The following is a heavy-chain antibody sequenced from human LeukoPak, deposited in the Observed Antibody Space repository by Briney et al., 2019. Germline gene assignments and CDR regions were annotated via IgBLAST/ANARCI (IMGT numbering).Heavy chain of an antibody. CDR2: ISYDGSNK. V-gene: IGHV3-30*04. CDR1: GFTFSSYA. J-gene: IGHJ3*02. Sequence: GGSLRLSCAASGFTFSSYAMHWVRQAPGKGLEWVAVISYDGSNKYYADSVKGRFTISRDNSKNTLYLQMNSLRAEDTAVYYCARDRDSSGYYSPGAFDIWGQGTMVTVSS. CDR3: ARDRDSSGYYSPGAFDI. D-gene: IGHD3-22*01.